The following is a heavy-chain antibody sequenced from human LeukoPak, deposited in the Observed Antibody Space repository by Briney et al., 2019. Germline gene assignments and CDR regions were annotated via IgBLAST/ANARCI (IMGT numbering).Heavy chain of an antibody. CDR3: ASHKGQLDY. CDR2: INTNTGNP. Sequence: ASVQFSCKASGYPFTSYAMNWVRPAPGQGLECMGWINTNTGNPTYAQGFTGRFVFSLDTSVSTAYLQITSLKAEYTAVYYCASHKGQLDYWGQGTLVTVSS. V-gene: IGHV7-4-1*02. J-gene: IGHJ4*02. CDR1: GYPFTSYA. D-gene: IGHD1-1*01.